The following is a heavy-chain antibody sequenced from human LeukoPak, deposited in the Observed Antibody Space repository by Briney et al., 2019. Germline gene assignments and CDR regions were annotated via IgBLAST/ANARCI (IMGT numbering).Heavy chain of an antibody. V-gene: IGHV1-46*03. D-gene: IGHD1-26*01. CDR1: GYTFTSHY. CDR3: ARGRHCDSGTCCRSRLDS. J-gene: IGHJ5*01. CDR2: INPSISYT. Sequence: GASANVSCKTFGYTFTSHYMHWVRQAPGDGLEWVGVINPSISYTKYSQKFQGRVTMTSDTSTSTAYMELRGRRSEDTAAYYCARGRHCDSGTCCRSRLDSWGQGTLVTVSS.